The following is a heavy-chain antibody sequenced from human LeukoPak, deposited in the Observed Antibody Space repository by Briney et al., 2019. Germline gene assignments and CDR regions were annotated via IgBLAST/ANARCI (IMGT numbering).Heavy chain of an antibody. CDR1: GYTFTSYD. CDR3: ARGFDGCSGGSCYRFDP. D-gene: IGHD2-15*01. Sequence: GSSVKVSCKASGYTFTSYDINWVRQATGQGLEWMGWMNPNSGNTGYAQKFQGRVTMTMNTSISTAYMELSSLRSEDTAVYYCARGFDGCSGGSCYRFDPWGQGTLVTVSS. CDR2: MNPNSGNT. J-gene: IGHJ5*02. V-gene: IGHV1-8*01.